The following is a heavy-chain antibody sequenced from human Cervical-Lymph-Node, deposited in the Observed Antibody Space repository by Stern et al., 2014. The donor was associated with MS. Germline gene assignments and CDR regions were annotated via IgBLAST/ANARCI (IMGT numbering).Heavy chain of an antibody. D-gene: IGHD4-17*01. CDR1: GGSITSGSYY. CDR3: ARDLTAYGDRGGFDY. V-gene: IGHV4-61*02. J-gene: IGHJ4*02. CDR2: IYASGDT. Sequence: QLQLQESGPGLAKPSQTLSLTCTVSGGSITSGSYYWSWIRQPAAKGLEWIGRIYASGDTNYNPSLKNRVTISADTYNNPLSLHLSSVTAADTAVYYCARDLTAYGDRGGFDYWGQGTLVTVSS.